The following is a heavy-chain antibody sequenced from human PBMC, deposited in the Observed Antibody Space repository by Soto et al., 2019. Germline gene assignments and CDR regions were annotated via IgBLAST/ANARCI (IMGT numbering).Heavy chain of an antibody. CDR1: GFTFSSYG. CDR3: ARDWAAAGIEYFDY. CDR2: IWYDGSNK. D-gene: IGHD6-13*01. J-gene: IGHJ4*02. Sequence: GGSLRLSCAASGFTFSSYGMHWVRQAPGKGLEWVAVIWYDGSNKYYADSVKGRFTISRDNSKNTLYLQMNSLRAEDTAVYYCARDWAAAGIEYFDYWGQGTLVTVSS. V-gene: IGHV3-33*01.